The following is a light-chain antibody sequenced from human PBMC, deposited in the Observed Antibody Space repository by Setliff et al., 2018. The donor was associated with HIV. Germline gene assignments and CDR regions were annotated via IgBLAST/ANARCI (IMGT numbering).Light chain of an antibody. Sequence: QSALAQPASVSGSPGQSITISCTGTSSDVGNYKLVSWYQQHPGKAPKLVIYEVSNRPSGVSNRFSGSKSGNTASLTISGLQAEDEADYFCSSYRGGSTLFVLGPGTKV. J-gene: IGLJ1*01. V-gene: IGLV2-14*02. CDR2: EVS. CDR1: SSDVGNYKL. CDR3: SSYRGGSTLFV.